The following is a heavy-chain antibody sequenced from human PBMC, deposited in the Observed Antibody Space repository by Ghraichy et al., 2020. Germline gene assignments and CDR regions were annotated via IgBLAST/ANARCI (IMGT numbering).Heavy chain of an antibody. Sequence: ASVKVSCKTSGYSFTDYYMHWVRQAPGQGLEWMGWINPNSGGANYAQKFQGRVTMTRDTSINTAYMELNRLISDDSAVYYCARDRTYYSDDSGYYGTFDYWGQGALVTVSS. CDR3: ARDRTYYSDDSGYYGTFDY. CDR1: GYSFTDYY. V-gene: IGHV1-2*02. J-gene: IGHJ4*02. CDR2: INPNSGGA. D-gene: IGHD3-22*01.